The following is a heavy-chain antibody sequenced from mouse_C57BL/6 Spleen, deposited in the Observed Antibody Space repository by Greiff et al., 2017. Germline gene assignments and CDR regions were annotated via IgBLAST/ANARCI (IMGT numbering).Heavy chain of an antibody. CDR2: ILPGSGNT. D-gene: IGHD2-4*01. Sequence: QVQLQQSGAELMKPGASVKLSCKATGYTFTGYWIEWVKQRPGHGLEWIGEILPGSGNTYYNEKFKGKATLTADKSSSTAYMELRSLTSEDSAVYFCAREDDYDGDFDYWGQGTTLTVSS. J-gene: IGHJ2*01. V-gene: IGHV1-9*01. CDR1: GYTFTGYW. CDR3: AREDDYDGDFDY.